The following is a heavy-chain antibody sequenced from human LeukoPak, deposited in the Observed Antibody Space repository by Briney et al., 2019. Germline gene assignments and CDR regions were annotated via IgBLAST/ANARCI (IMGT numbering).Heavy chain of an antibody. CDR3: ASELVVVPAAITAGFDP. D-gene: IGHD2-2*01. Sequence: SETLSLTCAVYGGSFSGYYWSWIRQPPGKGLEWIGEINHSGSTNYNPSLKSRVTISVDTSKNQFSLKLSSVTAADTAVYYCASELVVVPAAITAGFDPWGQGTLVTVSS. CDR2: INHSGST. V-gene: IGHV4-34*01. CDR1: GGSFSGYY. J-gene: IGHJ5*02.